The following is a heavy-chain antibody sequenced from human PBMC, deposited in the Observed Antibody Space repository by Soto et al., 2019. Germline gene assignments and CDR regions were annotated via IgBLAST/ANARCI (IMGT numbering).Heavy chain of an antibody. CDR3: ARSDHPQYNWNYDLTDYYGMDV. V-gene: IGHV1-2*04. D-gene: IGHD1-7*01. CDR1: GYTFTGYY. Sequence: GASVKVSCKASGYTFTGYYMHWVRQAPGQGLEWMGWINPNSGGTNYAQKFQGWVTMTRDTSISTAYMELSRLRSDDTAVYYCARSDHPQYNWNYDLTDYYGMDVWGQGTTVTVSS. J-gene: IGHJ6*02. CDR2: INPNSGGT.